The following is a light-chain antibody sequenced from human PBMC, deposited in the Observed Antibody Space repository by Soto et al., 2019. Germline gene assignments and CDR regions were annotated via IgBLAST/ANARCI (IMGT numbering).Light chain of an antibody. CDR1: QSVSNTY. CDR3: QQYGSSGT. V-gene: IGKV3-20*01. Sequence: VLTQSPATLSLSPGERATFSCRASQSVSNTYLAWYQQKPGQAPRLLIYGASNRATGIPDRFSGSGSGTDFTLTISRLEPEDFAVYYCQQYGSSGTFGQGA. CDR2: GAS. J-gene: IGKJ1*01.